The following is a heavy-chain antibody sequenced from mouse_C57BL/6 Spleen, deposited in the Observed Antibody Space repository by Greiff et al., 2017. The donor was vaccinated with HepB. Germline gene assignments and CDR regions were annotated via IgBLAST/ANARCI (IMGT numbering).Heavy chain of an antibody. Sequence: VQLQQSGAELVKPGASVKISCKASGYAFSSYWMNWVKQRPGKGLEWIGQIYPGDGDTNYNGKFKGKATLTADKSSSTAYMQLSSLTSEDSAVYFCARYYYGSGYFDYWGQGTTLTVSS. CDR3: ARYYYGSGYFDY. V-gene: IGHV1-80*01. CDR1: GYAFSSYW. CDR2: IYPGDGDT. D-gene: IGHD1-1*01. J-gene: IGHJ2*01.